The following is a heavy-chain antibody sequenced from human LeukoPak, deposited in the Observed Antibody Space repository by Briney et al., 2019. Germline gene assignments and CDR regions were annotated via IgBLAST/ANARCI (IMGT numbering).Heavy chain of an antibody. CDR3: ARDKVTD. CDR1: GFTFSSHW. CDR2: INQDGSEK. Sequence: PGGSLRLSCAASGFTFSSHWMSWVRQTPGKRLEWVAHINQDGSEKYYVDSVKGRFTISRDNAKNSLHLQVNSLRSEDTAVYYCARDKVTDWGHGALVTVSS. V-gene: IGHV3-7*01. J-gene: IGHJ4*01.